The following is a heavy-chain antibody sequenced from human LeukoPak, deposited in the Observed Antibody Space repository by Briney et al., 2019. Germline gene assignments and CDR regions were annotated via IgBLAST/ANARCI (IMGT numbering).Heavy chain of an antibody. CDR3: ARDQPLSNYDILTGYYTPARYDGMDV. J-gene: IGHJ6*02. CDR2: INQDESEK. D-gene: IGHD3-9*01. CDR1: GFTFSSYW. V-gene: IGHV3-7*01. Sequence: GGSLRLSCAASGFTFSSYWMSWVRQAPGKGRDGVANINQDESEKYYVDSVKGRFTISRDNAKNSLYLQMNSLRAEDTAVYYCARDQPLSNYDILTGYYTPARYDGMDVWGQGTTVTVSS.